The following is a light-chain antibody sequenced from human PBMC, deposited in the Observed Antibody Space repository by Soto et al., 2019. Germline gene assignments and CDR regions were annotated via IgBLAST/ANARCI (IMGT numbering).Light chain of an antibody. CDR3: TKYNNWPRT. CDR1: QTVGIN. V-gene: IGKV3-15*01. Sequence: EIVVTQSPATLSVSPGEGATLSCRASQTVGINLAWYQQKPGQAPRLLIYGAFTRATGIPARFSGSGSGTDFTLTISSLQSEDFAVYLRTKYNNWPRTFGQGTKVEI. J-gene: IGKJ1*01. CDR2: GAF.